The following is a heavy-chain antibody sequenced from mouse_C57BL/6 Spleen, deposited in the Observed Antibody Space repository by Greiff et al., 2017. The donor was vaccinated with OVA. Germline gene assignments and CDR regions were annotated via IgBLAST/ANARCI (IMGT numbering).Heavy chain of an antibody. CDR3: ASPYYGSSYDYAMDD. CDR2: FDPANGST. CDR1: GFNITNTY. Sequence: EVQLLESVAELVRPGASVKLSCTASGFNITNTYMHWVKQRPEQGLEWIGRFDPANGSTKYDPKFKGKATITADTSSNTAFLQLSSLTSEDTAIYCGASPYYGSSYDYAMDDWGQGTSVTVSS. V-gene: IGHV14-3*01. D-gene: IGHD1-1*01. J-gene: IGHJ4*01.